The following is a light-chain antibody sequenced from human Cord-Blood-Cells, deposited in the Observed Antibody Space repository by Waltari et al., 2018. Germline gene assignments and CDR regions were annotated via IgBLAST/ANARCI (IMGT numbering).Light chain of an antibody. V-gene: IGKV4-1*01. J-gene: IGKJ2*03. CDR3: QQYYSTPYS. Sequence: DIVMTQSLDSLAVSLGARATLNCKPIPSVLYSSNNKNYLAWYQQNPGQPPKLLIYWASTRESGVPDRFSGSGSGTDFTLTISSLQAEDVAVYYCQQYYSTPYSFGQGTKLEIK. CDR1: PSVLYSSNNKNY. CDR2: WAS.